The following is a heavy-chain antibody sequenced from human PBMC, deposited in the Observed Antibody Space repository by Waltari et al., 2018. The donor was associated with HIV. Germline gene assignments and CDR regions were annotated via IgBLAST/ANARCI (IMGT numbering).Heavy chain of an antibody. CDR1: VFTFSDDS. CDR3: ARGIELWSPFDY. D-gene: IGHD5-18*01. CDR2: ISSSGRTI. J-gene: IGHJ4*02. V-gene: IGHV3-48*02. Sequence: EVQLVESGGGLIQPGGSLRLYCAPSVFTFSDDSLNWVRQAPGKGLEWISFISSSGRTIYYADSVKGRFTISRDNAKNSLGLQMNSLRDEDTAVYYCARGIELWSPFDYWGQGTLVTVSS.